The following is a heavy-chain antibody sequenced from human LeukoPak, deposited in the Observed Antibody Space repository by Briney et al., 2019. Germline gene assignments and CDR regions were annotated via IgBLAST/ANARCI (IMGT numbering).Heavy chain of an antibody. CDR3: ARVVAAAGETFDY. J-gene: IGHJ4*02. Sequence: TSETLSLTCAVYGGSFSGYYWSWIRQPPRKGLEWIGEINHSGSTNYNPSLKSRVTISVDTSKNQFSLKLSSVTAADTAVYYCARVVAAAGETFDYWGQGTLVTVSS. CDR1: GGSFSGYY. D-gene: IGHD6-13*01. V-gene: IGHV4-34*01. CDR2: INHSGST.